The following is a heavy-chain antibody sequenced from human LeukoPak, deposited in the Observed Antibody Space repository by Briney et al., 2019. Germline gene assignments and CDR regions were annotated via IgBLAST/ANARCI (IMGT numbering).Heavy chain of an antibody. CDR1: GFTFSSNY. Sequence: GGSLRLSCAASGFTFSSNYMSWVRQAPGKGLEWVSVIYSGGSTYYADSVKGRFTISRDSSKNTLYLQMNFLRAEYTAVYYCARDDPPVDYWGQGTLVTVSS. V-gene: IGHV3-66*01. CDR3: ARDDPPVDY. CDR2: IYSGGST. J-gene: IGHJ4*02.